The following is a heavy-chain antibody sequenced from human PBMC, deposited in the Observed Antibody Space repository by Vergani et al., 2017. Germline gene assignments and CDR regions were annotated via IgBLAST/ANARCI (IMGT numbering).Heavy chain of an antibody. CDR3: ARDPIVYCSGGSCCVFSYY. Sequence: QVQLVESGGGVVQPCRSLRPYCEASGFTFSSYAMHWVRQAPGKGMEWVAVISYDGSNKYYADSVKGRFTISRDHYKNTLYLQMHRLRAEDTAVYYCARDPIVYCSGGSCCVFSYYWGQGTLVTVSS. CDR2: ISYDGSNK. V-gene: IGHV3-30-3*01. CDR1: GFTFSSYA. D-gene: IGHD2-15*01. J-gene: IGHJ4*02.